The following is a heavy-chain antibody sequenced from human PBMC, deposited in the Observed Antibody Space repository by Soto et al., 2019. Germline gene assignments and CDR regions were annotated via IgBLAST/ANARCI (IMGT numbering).Heavy chain of an antibody. CDR1: GGSVSNYY. CDR3: ASGGNWFDP. D-gene: IGHD3-16*01. J-gene: IGHJ5*02. CDR2: MYYNGNI. Sequence: SETLSLTCNVYGGSVSNYYWTWVRQSAEKGLEWIAYMYYNGNINYNPSLKSRVTISLDTSKTQFALTRKSVTAADTDVYYCASGGNWFDPWGQGIQVTVSS. V-gene: IGHV4-59*02.